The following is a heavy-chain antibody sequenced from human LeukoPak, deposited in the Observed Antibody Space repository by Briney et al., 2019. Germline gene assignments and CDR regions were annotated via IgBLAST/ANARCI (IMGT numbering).Heavy chain of an antibody. J-gene: IGHJ4*01. D-gene: IGHD6-19*01. V-gene: IGHV4-4*02. CDR1: GGSISTDNW. CDR2: IYHNGDV. CDR3: AREVAAGSYRGFAY. Sequence: PSETLSLTCAVSGGSISTDNWWHWIRPSPGKGLEWIAEIYHNGDVHYNPSLKSRVTMSVDTSKNQFSLKVNSVTAADTATYFCAREVAAGSYRGFAYWGQGTLVTVSS.